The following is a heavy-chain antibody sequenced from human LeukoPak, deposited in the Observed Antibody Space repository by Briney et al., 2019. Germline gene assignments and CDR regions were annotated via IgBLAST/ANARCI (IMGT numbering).Heavy chain of an antibody. CDR2: IIPIFGTA. V-gene: IGHV1-69*13. CDR3: ARGYRGAVTTFSFYYYYYMDV. J-gene: IGHJ6*03. Sequence: GASVKVSCKASGGTFSSYAISWVRQAPGQGLEWMGGIIPIFGTANYAQKFQGRVTITADESTSTAYMELSSLRSEDTAVYYCARGYRGAVTTFSFYYYYYMDVWGKGTTVTVSS. CDR1: GGTFSSYA. D-gene: IGHD4-11*01.